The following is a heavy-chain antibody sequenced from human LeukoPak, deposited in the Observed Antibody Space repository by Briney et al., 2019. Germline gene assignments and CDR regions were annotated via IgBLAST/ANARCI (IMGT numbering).Heavy chain of an antibody. D-gene: IGHD2-2*01. Sequence: GASVKVSCKASGGTFSSYAISWVRQAPGQGLEWMGGIIPIFGTANYAQKFQGRVTITADESTSTAYMELSSLRSEDTAVYYCARVDQNWFDPWGQGTLVPVSS. CDR1: GGTFSSYA. CDR2: IIPIFGTA. J-gene: IGHJ5*02. V-gene: IGHV1-69*13. CDR3: ARVDQNWFDP.